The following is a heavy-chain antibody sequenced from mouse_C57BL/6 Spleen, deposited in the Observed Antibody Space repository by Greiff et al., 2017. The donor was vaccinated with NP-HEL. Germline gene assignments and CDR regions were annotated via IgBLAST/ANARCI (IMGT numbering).Heavy chain of an antibody. Sequence: VQLQQSGGGLVKPGGSLKLSCAASGFTFSDYGMHWVRQAPEKGLEWVAYISSGSSTIYYADTVKGRFTISRDNAKNTLFLQMTSLRSEDTAMYYCARPYYYGSSAFACWGQGALVTVYA. CDR2: ISSGSSTI. D-gene: IGHD1-1*01. V-gene: IGHV5-17*01. J-gene: IGHJ3*01. CDR1: GFTFSDYG. CDR3: ARPYYYGSSAFAC.